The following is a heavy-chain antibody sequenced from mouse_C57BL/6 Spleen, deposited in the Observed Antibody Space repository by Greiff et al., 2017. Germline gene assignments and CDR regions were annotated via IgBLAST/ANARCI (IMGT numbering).Heavy chain of an antibody. Sequence: QVQLQQPGAELVMPGASVKLSCKASGYTFTSYWMHWVKQRPGQGLEWIGEIDPSDSYTNYNQKFKGKSTLTGDKSSSTAYMQLSSLTSEDSAVYYCARGGDYDYFDYWGQGTTLTVSS. V-gene: IGHV1-69*01. CDR3: ARGGDYDYFDY. CDR2: IDPSDSYT. D-gene: IGHD2-4*01. CDR1: GYTFTSYW. J-gene: IGHJ2*01.